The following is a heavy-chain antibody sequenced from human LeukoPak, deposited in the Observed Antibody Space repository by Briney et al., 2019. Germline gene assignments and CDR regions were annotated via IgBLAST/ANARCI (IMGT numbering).Heavy chain of an antibody. Sequence: SETLSLTCTVSGGSISSYYWSWIRQPPGKGLEWIGYIYYSGSTNYNPSLKSRATISVDTSKNQFSLKLSSVTAADTAVYYCARAERIHSAIDYWGQGTLVTVPS. D-gene: IGHD5-18*01. V-gene: IGHV4-59*01. CDR2: IYYSGST. J-gene: IGHJ4*02. CDR3: ARAERIHSAIDY. CDR1: GGSISSYY.